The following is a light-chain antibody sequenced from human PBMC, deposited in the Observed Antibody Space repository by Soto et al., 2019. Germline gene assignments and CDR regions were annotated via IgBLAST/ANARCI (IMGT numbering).Light chain of an antibody. V-gene: IGKV1-39*01. Sequence: DIQMTQSPSALSASVGDRVTISCRSSQHIATYLTWYQHKPGKAPKLLVYAASTLQGGVPSRFSGSGSGTDFRLTISSLQPDDFATYYCQQSYTYPRTFGQGTKVEIK. CDR3: QQSYTYPRT. CDR2: AAS. CDR1: QHIATY. J-gene: IGKJ1*01.